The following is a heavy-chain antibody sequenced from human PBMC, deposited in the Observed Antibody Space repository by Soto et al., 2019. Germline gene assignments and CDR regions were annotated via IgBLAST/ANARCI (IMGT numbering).Heavy chain of an antibody. J-gene: IGHJ5*02. CDR2: IYPGDSDT. Sequence: GESLKISCKGSGYSFTSYWIGWVRQMPVKGLEWMGIIYPGDSDTRYSPSFQGQVTISADKSISTAYLQWSSLKASDTAMYYCARHGIRGYGYNWFDPWGQGTLVTVSS. D-gene: IGHD5-12*01. CDR1: GYSFTSYW. CDR3: ARHGIRGYGYNWFDP. V-gene: IGHV5-51*01.